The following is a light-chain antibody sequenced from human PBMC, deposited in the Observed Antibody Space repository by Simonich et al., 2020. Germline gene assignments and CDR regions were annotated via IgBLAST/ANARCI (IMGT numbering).Light chain of an antibody. CDR3: QSYDSSNWV. CDR2: EDN. V-gene: IGLV6-57*01. J-gene: IGLJ3*02. Sequence: NFMLTQPHSVSESPGKTVTISCTRSSGSIASNYVQWYQQRPGSSPPTVIYEDNQRPSGVPVRFSGSIDRSSNSASLTISGLKTEDEADYYCQSYDSSNWVFGGGTKLTVL. CDR1: SGSIASNY.